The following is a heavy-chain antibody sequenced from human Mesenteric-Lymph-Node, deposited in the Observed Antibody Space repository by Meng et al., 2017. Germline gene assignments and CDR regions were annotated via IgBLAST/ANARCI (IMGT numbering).Heavy chain of an antibody. D-gene: IGHD2-2*01. CDR1: GYTFTSYA. CDR3: ARDVVVPAALTVRIDY. V-gene: IGHV1-3*01. CDR2: INGGNGKT. Sequence: SGPEVKKPGASVKVSFKASGYTFTSYAIHWVRQAPGQRLEWMGWINGGNGKTKYSQKFQGRVTITRDTSASTAYMELSSLRSEDTAVYYCARDVVVPAALTVRIDYWGQGTLVTVSS. J-gene: IGHJ4*02.